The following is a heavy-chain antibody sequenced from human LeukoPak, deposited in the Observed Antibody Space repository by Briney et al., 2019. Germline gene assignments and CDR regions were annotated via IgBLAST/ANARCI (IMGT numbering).Heavy chain of an antibody. V-gene: IGHV3-49*04. CDR1: GFTFGDFG. J-gene: IGHJ6*02. CDR2: IRRKDGAVTT. D-gene: IGHD3-3*01. Sequence: GRSLRLSCTASGFTFGDFGMSWVRQAPGKGLEWVSSIRRKDGAVTTEYAASVKGRFTISRDDFRSIGYLQMNSLQTEDAGVYYCTREQRRSSYWSGSYYFMDVWGQGTTVTVSS. CDR3: TREQRRSSYWSGSYYFMDV.